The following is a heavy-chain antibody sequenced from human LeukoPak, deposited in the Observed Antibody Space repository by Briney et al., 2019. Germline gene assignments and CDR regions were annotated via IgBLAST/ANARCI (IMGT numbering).Heavy chain of an antibody. CDR3: AKDGLQFSEWLPPLGY. D-gene: IGHD3-3*01. Sequence: PGGSLRLSCAASGFTLSSYAMSLVRQAPGKGLEWVSLISGNAGSTYYADSVKGRFTISRDITKNTLYLQMNSLRAEDTAVYYCAKDGLQFSEWLPPLGYWGQGTLVTVSS. CDR2: ISGNAGST. CDR1: GFTLSSYA. V-gene: IGHV3-23*01. J-gene: IGHJ4*02.